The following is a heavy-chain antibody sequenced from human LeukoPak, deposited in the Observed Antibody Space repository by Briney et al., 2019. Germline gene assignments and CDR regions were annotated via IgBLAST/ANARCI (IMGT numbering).Heavy chain of an antibody. CDR2: IYPGDSDT. CDR3: ARQDGDFCSGGSCYPEDAFDI. V-gene: IGHV5-51*01. J-gene: IGHJ3*02. CDR1: GYRFTSYW. D-gene: IGHD2-15*01. Sequence: GESLKISCKGSGYRFTSYWIGWVRQMPGKGRGGLGIIYPGDSDTRYSPSFQGQVPISADKSISTAYLQWSSLKASDTAMYYCARQDGDFCSGGSCYPEDAFDIWGQGTMVTVSS.